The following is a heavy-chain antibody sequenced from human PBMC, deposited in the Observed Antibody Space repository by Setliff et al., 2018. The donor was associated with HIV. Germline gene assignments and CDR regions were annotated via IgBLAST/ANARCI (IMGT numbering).Heavy chain of an antibody. CDR1: GFTFSSYA. D-gene: IGHD5-12*01. CDR2: ISGSGGST. J-gene: IGHJ4*02. V-gene: IGHV3-23*01. CDR3: HSGYDTEEQSYFDY. Sequence: GGSLRLSCAASGFTFSSYAMSWVRQAPGKGLEWVSAISGSGGSTYYADSVKDRFTISRDNAKNTVYLQMNSLRAEDTGVYYCHSGYDTEEQSYFDYWGQGTLVTVSS.